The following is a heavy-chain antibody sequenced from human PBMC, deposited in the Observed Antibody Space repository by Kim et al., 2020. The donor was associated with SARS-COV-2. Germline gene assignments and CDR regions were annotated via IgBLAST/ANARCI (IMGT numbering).Heavy chain of an antibody. D-gene: IGHD3-22*01. V-gene: IGHV3-53*01. CDR3: AREFFYYDSSGYNRGGFD. CDR2: IYSDGFT. CDR1: GFTVSSNY. J-gene: IGHJ4*01. Sequence: GGSLRLSCAASGFTVSSNYMSWVRQAPGKGLEWVSIIYSDGFTYYADSVTGRFTISRDNSKNTLFLQMNSLRAEDTAVYSCAREFFYYDSSGYNRGGFD.